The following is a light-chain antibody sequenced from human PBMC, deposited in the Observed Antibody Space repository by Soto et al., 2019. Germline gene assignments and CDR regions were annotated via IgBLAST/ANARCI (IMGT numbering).Light chain of an antibody. CDR3: QQYGDSPLT. V-gene: IGKV3-20*01. CDR2: GAS. J-gene: IGKJ4*01. Sequence: EIVLTQSPGTLSLSPGERVTLSCRASQSVSSATYLAWYQQKPGQAPRLLIYGASSRAAGIPDRFSGSGSGTDFTLTISRLEPEDFAVYYCQQYGDSPLTFGGGTKVE. CDR1: QSVSSATY.